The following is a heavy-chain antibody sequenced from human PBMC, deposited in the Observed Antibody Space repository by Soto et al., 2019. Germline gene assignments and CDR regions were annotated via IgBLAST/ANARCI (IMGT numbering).Heavy chain of an antibody. CDR2: IYPGDSDT. CDR1: GYSFTTDW. CDR3: ARYWHSYSSDSSSSTDV. Sequence: PGESLKISCKASGYSFTTDWIGWVRQMPGKGLEWMWIIYPGDSDTRYSPSFQGQVTVSAEKSISTAYLQRSSLKASDTAMYYCARYWHSYSSDSSSSTDVPGQVTTLTVSS. V-gene: IGHV5-51*01. J-gene: IGHJ6*02. D-gene: IGHD5-18*01.